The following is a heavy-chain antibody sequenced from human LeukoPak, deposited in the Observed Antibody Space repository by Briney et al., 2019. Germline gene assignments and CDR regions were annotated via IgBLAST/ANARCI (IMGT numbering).Heavy chain of an antibody. D-gene: IGHD2-2*01. V-gene: IGHV4-59*12. CDR2: IYYSGST. CDR3: ASGSCSSTSCYPDFDY. CDR1: GGSISSYY. Sequence: SETLSLTCTVSGGSISSYYWSWIRQPPGKGLEWIGYIYYSGSTNYNPSLKSRVTISVDRSKNQFSLKLSSVTAADTAVYYCASGSCSSTSCYPDFDYWGQGTLVTVSS. J-gene: IGHJ4*02.